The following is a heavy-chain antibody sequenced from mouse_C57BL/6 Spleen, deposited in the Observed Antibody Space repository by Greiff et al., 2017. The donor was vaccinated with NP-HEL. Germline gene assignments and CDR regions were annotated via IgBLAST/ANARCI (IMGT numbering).Heavy chain of an antibody. V-gene: IGHV1-64*01. D-gene: IGHD1-1*01. J-gene: IGHJ2*01. Sequence: QVQLQQPGAELVKPGASVKLSCKASGYTFTSYWMHWVKQRPGQGLEWIGMIHPNSGSTNYNEKFKSKATLTVDKSSSTAYMQLSSLTSEDSAVYYCAREDYYGSSYVDYWGQGTTLTVSS. CDR3: AREDYYGSSYVDY. CDR2: IHPNSGST. CDR1: GYTFTSYW.